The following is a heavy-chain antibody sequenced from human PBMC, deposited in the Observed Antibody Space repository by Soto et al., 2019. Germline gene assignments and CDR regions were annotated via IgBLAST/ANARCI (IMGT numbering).Heavy chain of an antibody. J-gene: IGHJ4*02. CDR3: ASSYGSGYRAFDY. CDR1: GDTFNFYS. CDR2: VNPIVSMS. D-gene: IGHD3-10*01. V-gene: IGHV1-69*02. Sequence: QVQLVQSGAEVKRPGSSVKVSCKASGDTFNFYSINWVRQAPGVGLEWMGRVNPIVSMSNYAQKFQGRVTMTADKSTSTAYMEPSSLRSEDTATYYCASSYGSGYRAFDYWGQGALVTVSS.